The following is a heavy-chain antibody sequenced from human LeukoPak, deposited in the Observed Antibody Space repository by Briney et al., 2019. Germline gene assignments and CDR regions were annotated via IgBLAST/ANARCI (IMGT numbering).Heavy chain of an antibody. Sequence: SETLSLTCTVSGGSISSYYWSWIRQPPGKGLEWIGYIYHSGSTYYNPSLKSRVTISVDRSKNQFSLKLSSVTAADTAVYYCARGLCGGDCYRPFFDYWGQGTLVTVSS. V-gene: IGHV4-59*12. D-gene: IGHD2-21*01. CDR1: GGSISSYY. CDR3: ARGLCGGDCYRPFFDY. J-gene: IGHJ4*02. CDR2: IYHSGST.